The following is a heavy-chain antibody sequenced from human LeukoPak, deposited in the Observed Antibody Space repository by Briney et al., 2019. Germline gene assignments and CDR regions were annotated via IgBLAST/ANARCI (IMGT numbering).Heavy chain of an antibody. CDR1: GGSISSYY. V-gene: IGHV4-4*07. Sequence: SETLSLTCTVSGGSISSYYWSWIRQPAGKGLEWIGRIYTSGSTDHNPSLKSRVTMSVDTSKNQFSLKLSPVTAADTAVYYCASGFSDEGFDYWGQGTLVTVSS. D-gene: IGHD3-10*01. CDR3: ASGFSDEGFDY. J-gene: IGHJ4*02. CDR2: IYTSGST.